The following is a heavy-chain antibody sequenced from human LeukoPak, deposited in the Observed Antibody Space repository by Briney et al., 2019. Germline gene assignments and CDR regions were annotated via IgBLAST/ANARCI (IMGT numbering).Heavy chain of an antibody. D-gene: IGHD1-26*01. Sequence: GESLKISCKGSGYSFTSYWIGWVRQMPGKGLEWMGIIHPGDSDTRYSPSFQGQVTISADKSISTAYLQWSSLKASDTAMYYCASLPARIVGATPGDDAFDIWGQGTMVTVSS. CDR1: GYSFTSYW. CDR2: IHPGDSDT. J-gene: IGHJ3*02. CDR3: ASLPARIVGATPGDDAFDI. V-gene: IGHV5-51*01.